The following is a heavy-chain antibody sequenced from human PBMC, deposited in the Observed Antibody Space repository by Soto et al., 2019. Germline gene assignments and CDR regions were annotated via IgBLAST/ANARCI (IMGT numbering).Heavy chain of an antibody. Sequence: PGESLKISCKVSGYSFTTYWIAWVPQMPGKGLEGMGIIYPGDSDTTYSPSFQGQVTSSADKAIITAYLQWSSLKASDTAIYCWARRDSGPRRVLEHFEFWGQGTLVTVSS. V-gene: IGHV5-51*01. CDR3: ARRDSGPRRVLEHFEF. J-gene: IGHJ4*02. CDR2: IYPGDSDT. CDR1: GYSFTTYW.